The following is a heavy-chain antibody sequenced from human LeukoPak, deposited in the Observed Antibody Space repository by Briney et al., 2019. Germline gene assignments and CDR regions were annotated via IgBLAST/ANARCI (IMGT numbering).Heavy chain of an antibody. J-gene: IGHJ6*03. D-gene: IGHD2-2*01. CDR3: ARGGQLLHYYYYYMDV. CDR1: GGTFSSYA. V-gene: IGHV1-69*05. CDR2: IIPIFGTA. Sequence: SVKVSCKASGGTFSSYAISWVRQAPGQGLEWMGRIIPIFGTANHAQKFQGRVTITTDESTSTAYMELSSLRSEDTAVYYCARGGQLLHYYYYYMDVWGKGTTVTVSS.